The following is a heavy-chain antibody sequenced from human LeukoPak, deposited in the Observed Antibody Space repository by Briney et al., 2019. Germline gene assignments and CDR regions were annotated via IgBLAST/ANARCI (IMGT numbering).Heavy chain of an antibody. CDR1: GFTFSSYS. D-gene: IGHD3-3*01. J-gene: IGHJ4*02. CDR2: ISSSSSYI. Sequence: PGGSLRLSCAASGFTFSSYSMNWVRQAPGKGLEWVSSISSSSSYIYYADSVKGRFAISRDNAKNSLYLQMNSLRAEDTAVYYCARDGKSLGVLIHWGQGTLVTVSS. CDR3: ARDGKSLGVLIH. V-gene: IGHV3-21*01.